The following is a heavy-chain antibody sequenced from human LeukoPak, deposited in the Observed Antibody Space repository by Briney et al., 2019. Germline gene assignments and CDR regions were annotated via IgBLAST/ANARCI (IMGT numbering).Heavy chain of an antibody. J-gene: IGHJ4*02. V-gene: IGHV3-23*01. D-gene: IGHD6-6*01. Sequence: PTGGSLRLSCAASGFTFSSYAMSWVRQSPGKGLEGVSAIRGRGGSTYYVDSVKGRFTISRDNSKNTLYLQMNSLRAEDTAVYYCAKTYSSSSNSDYWGQGTLVTVSS. CDR3: AKTYSSSSNSDY. CDR1: GFTFSSYA. CDR2: IRGRGGST.